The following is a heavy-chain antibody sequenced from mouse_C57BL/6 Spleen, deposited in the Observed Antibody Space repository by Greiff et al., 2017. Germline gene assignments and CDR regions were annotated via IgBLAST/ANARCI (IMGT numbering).Heavy chain of an antibody. Sequence: QVQLQQSGAELARPGASVKLSCKASGYTFTSYGISWVKQRTGQGLEWIGEIYPRSGNTYYNEKFKGKATLTADKSSSTAYMELRNLTSEDSAVYFCASWGGNSRYFDVWGTGTTVTVSS. CDR1: GYTFTSYG. CDR3: ASWGGNSRYFDV. V-gene: IGHV1-81*01. D-gene: IGHD2-1*01. J-gene: IGHJ1*03. CDR2: IYPRSGNT.